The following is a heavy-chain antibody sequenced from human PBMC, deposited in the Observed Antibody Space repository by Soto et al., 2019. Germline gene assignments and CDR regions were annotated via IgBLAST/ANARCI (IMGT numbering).Heavy chain of an antibody. CDR1: GFTFSYYA. D-gene: IGHD1-26*01. J-gene: IGHJ6*02. CDR3: VKTRRAASYYGGGMDV. V-gene: IGHV3-64D*06. CDR2: ISGNGGST. Sequence: GSLRLSCSASGFTFSYYAMHWVRQAPGKGLEYVSAISGNGGSTYYADSVKGRFTISRDNSKNTLYLQMSSLRAEDTAVYYCVKTRRAASYYGGGMDVWGQGATVTVSS.